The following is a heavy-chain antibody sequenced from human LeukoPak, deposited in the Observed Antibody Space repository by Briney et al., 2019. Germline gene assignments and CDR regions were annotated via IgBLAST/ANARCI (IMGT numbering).Heavy chain of an antibody. CDR2: IYHSGST. CDR3: AGNGYYSVDY. D-gene: IGHD4-17*01. Sequence: SETLSLTCVVSGRSLSSNWWSWVRQPPGKVLEWVGQIYHSGSTTYNPSIKSRVPIAVDNSQSQFALKLTTGTAACTAVYYCAGNGYYSVDYWGLGTLVTVSS. CDR1: GRSLSSNW. J-gene: IGHJ4*02. V-gene: IGHV4-4*02.